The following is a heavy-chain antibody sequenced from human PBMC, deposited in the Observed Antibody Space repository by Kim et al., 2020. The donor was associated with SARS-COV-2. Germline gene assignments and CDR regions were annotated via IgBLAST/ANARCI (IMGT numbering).Heavy chain of an antibody. D-gene: IGHD3-10*01. V-gene: IGHV1-3*01. CDR1: GYTFTSYA. CDR3: ARAPVLLWFGEPYMDV. J-gene: IGHJ6*03. CDR2: INAGNGNT. Sequence: ASVKVSCKASGYTFTSYAMHWVRQAPGQRLEWMGWINAGNGNTKYSQKFQGRVTITRDTAASTAYMALSSLRSEDTAVYYCARAPVLLWFGEPYMDVWGKGTTVTVSS.